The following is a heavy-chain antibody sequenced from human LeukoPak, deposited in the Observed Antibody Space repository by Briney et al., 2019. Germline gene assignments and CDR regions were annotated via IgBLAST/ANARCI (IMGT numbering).Heavy chain of an antibody. J-gene: IGHJ4*02. CDR1: GGSVSGGGYY. CDR2: IYYSGST. CDR3: ARVELLGSSGWPFDY. Sequence: SETLSLTCTVSGGSVSGGGYYWSWIRQPPGKGLEWIGYIYYSGSTNYNPSLKSRVTISVDTSKNQFSLKLSSVTAADTAVYYCARVELLGSSGWPFDYWGQGTLVTVSS. D-gene: IGHD6-19*01. V-gene: IGHV4-61*08.